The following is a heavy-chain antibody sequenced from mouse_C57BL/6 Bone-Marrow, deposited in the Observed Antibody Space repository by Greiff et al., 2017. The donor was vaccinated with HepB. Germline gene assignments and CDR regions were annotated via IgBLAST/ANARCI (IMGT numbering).Heavy chain of an antibody. CDR2: IYPGSGST. CDR1: GYTFTSYW. Sequence: VQLQQPGAELVKPGASVKMSCKASGYTFTSYWITWVKQRPGQGLEWIGDIYPGSGSTNYNEKFKSKATLTVDTSSSTAYMQLSSLTSEDSAVYYCATPYYGSPYYFDYWGQGTTLTVSS. CDR3: ATPYYGSPYYFDY. D-gene: IGHD1-1*01. J-gene: IGHJ2*01. V-gene: IGHV1-55*01.